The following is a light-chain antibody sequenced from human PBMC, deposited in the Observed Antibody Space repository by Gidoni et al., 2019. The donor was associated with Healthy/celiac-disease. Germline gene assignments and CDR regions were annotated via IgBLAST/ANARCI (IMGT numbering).Light chain of an antibody. CDR2: AAS. V-gene: IGKV1-39*01. J-gene: IGKJ4*01. CDR3: QQSYSTPVT. Sequence: DIQMTQSPSSLSASVGDRVTITCPASQSISSYLNWYQQKPGKAPKLLIYAASSLQSGVPSRFGGSGSWTDFTLTISSLQPEDFATYYCQQSYSTPVTFGGGTKVEIK. CDR1: QSISSY.